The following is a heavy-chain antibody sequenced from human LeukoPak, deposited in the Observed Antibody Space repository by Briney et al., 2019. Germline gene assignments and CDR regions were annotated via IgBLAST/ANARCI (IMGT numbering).Heavy chain of an antibody. D-gene: IGHD3-22*01. Sequence: GGSLRLSCAASGFPFNSYWMTWVRQAPGKGLQWVANIRQDGNIKYYVDSVKGRFTISRDNSKNTVYLQMNNLRAEDTAVYYCAREGSGYDSSGLNWGQGTLVTVSS. J-gene: IGHJ4*02. V-gene: IGHV3-7*03. CDR1: GFPFNSYW. CDR2: IRQDGNIK. CDR3: AREGSGYDSSGLN.